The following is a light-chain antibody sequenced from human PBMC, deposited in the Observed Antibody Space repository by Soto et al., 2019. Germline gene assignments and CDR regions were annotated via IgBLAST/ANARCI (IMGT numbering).Light chain of an antibody. CDR3: SSYTSSSTNDV. CDR2: EVS. V-gene: IGLV2-14*01. CDR1: SSDVGGYNY. Sequence: QSVLTQPASVSGSPGQSITISCTGTSSDVGGYNYVSWYQQHPGKAPKFMIYEVSNRPSGDSNRLSGSKSGNTASLTISGVEAEDEDDYYCSSYTSSSTNDVFGTGTKLTVL. J-gene: IGLJ1*01.